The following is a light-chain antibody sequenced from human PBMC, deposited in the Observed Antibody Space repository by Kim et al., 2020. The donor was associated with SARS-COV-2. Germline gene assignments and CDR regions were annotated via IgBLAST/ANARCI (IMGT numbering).Light chain of an antibody. V-gene: IGKV3-15*01. J-gene: IGKJ1*01. Sequence: SLGDGATLSCRASQSIDRDLAWYQQKPGQPPRLLIYDSSTRAPGIPARFRGSGSGTEFTLTINSLQSEDLAVYYCQHYNAWPPWTFGRGTKLEI. CDR1: QSIDRD. CDR3: QHYNAWPPWT. CDR2: DSS.